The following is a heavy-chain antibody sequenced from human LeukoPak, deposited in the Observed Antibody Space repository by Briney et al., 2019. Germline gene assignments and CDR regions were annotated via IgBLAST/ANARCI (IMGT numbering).Heavy chain of an antibody. CDR1: GFTFNNHD. J-gene: IGHJ3*01. D-gene: IGHD3-22*01. Sequence: PGGSLRLSCAASGFTFNNHDMHSVRQAPGKGLEWVAGISYDGRNKYYADSVKGRFTISRDNSKNTLNLQMNSLRTEDTAVYYCAKPRVIESWAFDVWGQGTMVTVS. V-gene: IGHV3-30*18. CDR2: ISYDGRNK. CDR3: AKPRVIESWAFDV.